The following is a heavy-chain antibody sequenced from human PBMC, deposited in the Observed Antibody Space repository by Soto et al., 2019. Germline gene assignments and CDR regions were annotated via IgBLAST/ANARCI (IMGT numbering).Heavy chain of an antibody. D-gene: IGHD2-21*01. J-gene: IGHJ1*01. CDR3: ARVGPYCGGECYSN. CDR2: ITPIFGTA. V-gene: IGHV1-69*13. CDR1: GGTFSSYT. Sequence: SVKVSCKTSGGTFSSYTISWVRQAPGQGLEWVGGITPIFGTANSAQKFQGRVTITADESTSTAYMELTSLRSEDTAVYYCARVGPYCGGECYSNWGQGTLVTVSS.